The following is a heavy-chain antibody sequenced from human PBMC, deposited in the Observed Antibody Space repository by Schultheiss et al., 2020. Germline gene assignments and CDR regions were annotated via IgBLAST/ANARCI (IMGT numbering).Heavy chain of an antibody. D-gene: IGHD1-26*01. Sequence: GGSLRLSCAASGIPFTNVWLSWFRQAPGKGLEWVGHIKSKKDGGATDFAAPVKGRFTISRENAKNSLYLQMNSLRAGDTAVYYCARDLGGVGATPSDWFDPWGKGTLVTVSS. CDR1: GIPFTNVW. CDR3: ARDLGGVGATPSDWFDP. J-gene: IGHJ5*02. V-gene: IGHV3-15*01. CDR2: IKSKKDGGAT.